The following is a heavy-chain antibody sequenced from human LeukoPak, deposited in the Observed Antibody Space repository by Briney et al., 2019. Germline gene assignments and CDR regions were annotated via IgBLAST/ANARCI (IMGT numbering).Heavy chain of an antibody. CDR2: IYWDGDK. Sequence: SGPTLVNPTQTLTLTCTFSGFSLSTSGVAVGWIRQPAGKPLDWLAIIYWDGDKRYSPSLKSRLTITKDTSKNQVLLTMTNMDPVDTATYFCTRSIRSPDCGGSRCYYFEFWGQGTQVTVSS. CDR3: TRSIRSPDCGGSRCYYFEF. CDR1: GFSLSTSGVA. D-gene: IGHD2-15*01. V-gene: IGHV2-5*02. J-gene: IGHJ4*02.